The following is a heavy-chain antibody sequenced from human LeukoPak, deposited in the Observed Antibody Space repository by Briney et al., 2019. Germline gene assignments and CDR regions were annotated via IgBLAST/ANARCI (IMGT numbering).Heavy chain of an antibody. CDR2: VYDSGSA. V-gene: IGHV4-39*01. D-gene: IGHD2-2*01. CDR3: ARRGRGCSSSSCYSD. Sequence: PSETLSLTCTVSGGSISSSHFYWGWIRQTPGKGLEWIGSVYDSGSAYHNPSITSRVTISVDVSKNQFSLNLRSVTAADTAVYYCARRGRGCSSSSCYSDWGQGTLVTVSS. CDR1: GGSISSSHFY. J-gene: IGHJ4*02.